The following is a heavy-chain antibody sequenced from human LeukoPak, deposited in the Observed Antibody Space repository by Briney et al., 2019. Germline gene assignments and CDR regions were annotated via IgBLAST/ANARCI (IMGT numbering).Heavy chain of an antibody. CDR1: GGSISSYY. Sequence: SETLSLTCTVSGGSISSYYWSWIRRPPGKGLEWIGYIYYSGSTNYNPSLKSRVTISVDTSKNQFSLQLNSVTPEDTAVYYCARADLRPYYYYMDVWGKGTTVTVSS. V-gene: IGHV4-59*12. CDR3: ARADLRPYYYYMDV. J-gene: IGHJ6*03. CDR2: IYYSGST. D-gene: IGHD6-25*01.